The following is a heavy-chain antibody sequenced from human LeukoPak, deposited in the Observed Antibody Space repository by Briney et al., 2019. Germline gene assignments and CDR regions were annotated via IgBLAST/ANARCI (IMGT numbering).Heavy chain of an antibody. J-gene: IGHJ4*02. CDR2: IYYSGST. V-gene: IGHV4-59*01. CDR3: ARSVVPYYFDY. CDR1: GDSMSNYY. D-gene: IGHD2-2*01. Sequence: PSETLSLTCTVSGDSMSNYYWSWIRQPPGKGLEWIGYIYYSGSTSYNPSLKSRVTISEDTSKNQFSLKLSSVTAADTAVYYCARSVVPYYFDYWGQGTLVTVSS.